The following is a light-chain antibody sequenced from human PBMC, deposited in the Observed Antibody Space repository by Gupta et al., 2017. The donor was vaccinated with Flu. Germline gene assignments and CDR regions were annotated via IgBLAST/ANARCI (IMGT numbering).Light chain of an antibody. CDR1: QSVRSK. V-gene: IGKV3D-15*01. J-gene: IGKJ2*01. Sequence: ATLSVSPGERATLSCRASQSVRSKLAWYQQKPGQAPRLLIYGASTRATGIPARLSGSGSGTEFTLTISSRQSEDFAVYYCQQYSDWFLYTFGQGTKLEIK. CDR3: QQYSDWFLYT. CDR2: GAS.